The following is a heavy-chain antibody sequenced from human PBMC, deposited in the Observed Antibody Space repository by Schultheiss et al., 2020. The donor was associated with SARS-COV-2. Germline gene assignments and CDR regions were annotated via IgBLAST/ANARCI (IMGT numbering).Heavy chain of an antibody. D-gene: IGHD2-2*01. Sequence: LSLTCAASGFTFSNSDMNWVRQAPGKGLEWVSGVSWNGSRTHYADSVKGRFIISRDNSRNFLYQQMNSLRPEDMAVYYCVRNHCSSTSCIENYWGQGTLVTVSS. CDR3: VRNHCSSTSCIENY. CDR2: VSWNGSRT. V-gene: IGHV3-19*01. CDR1: GFTFSNSD. J-gene: IGHJ4*02.